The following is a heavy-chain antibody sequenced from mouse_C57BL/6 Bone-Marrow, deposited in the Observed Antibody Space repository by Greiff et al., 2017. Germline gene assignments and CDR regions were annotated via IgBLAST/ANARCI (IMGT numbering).Heavy chain of an antibody. CDR2: FYPGSGSI. Sequence: VQLQESGAELVKPGASVKLSCKASGYTFTEYTIHWVKQRSGQGLEWIGWFYPGSGSIKYNEKFKDKATLTADKSSSTVYMELSRLTSEDSAVYFCARHGRGYYYGSSYRGYWYFDVWGTGTTVTVSS. D-gene: IGHD1-1*01. V-gene: IGHV1-62-2*01. CDR1: GYTFTEYT. CDR3: ARHGRGYYYGSSYRGYWYFDV. J-gene: IGHJ1*03.